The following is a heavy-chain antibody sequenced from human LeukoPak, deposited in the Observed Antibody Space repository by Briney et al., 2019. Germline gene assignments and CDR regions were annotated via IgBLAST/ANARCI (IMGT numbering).Heavy chain of an antibody. V-gene: IGHV3-30*02. Sequence: GGSLRPSCAVSGFVFRTSGMHWVRQAPGKGLEWVAFIQYDGSEIYYADSVKGRFTISRDNSKNTLYLQVNSLRAEDTAVFYCARESGAARIGQLLNYWGQGTLVTVSS. CDR3: ARESGAARIGQLLNY. J-gene: IGHJ4*02. CDR2: IQYDGSEI. D-gene: IGHD3-10*01. CDR1: GFVFRTSG.